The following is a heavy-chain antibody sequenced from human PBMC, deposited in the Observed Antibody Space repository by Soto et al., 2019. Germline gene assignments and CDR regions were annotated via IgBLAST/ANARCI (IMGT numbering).Heavy chain of an antibody. CDR3: ARDLVAATPGVGY. CDR2: IKQDGSEK. D-gene: IGHD2-15*01. Sequence: QPGGSLRLSCAASGFTFSSYWMSWIRQAPGKGLEWVANIKQDGSEKYYVDSVKGRFTISRDNAKNSLYLQMNSLRAEDTAVYYCARDLVAATPGVGYWGQGTLVTVSS. CDR1: GFTFSSYW. J-gene: IGHJ4*02. V-gene: IGHV3-7*01.